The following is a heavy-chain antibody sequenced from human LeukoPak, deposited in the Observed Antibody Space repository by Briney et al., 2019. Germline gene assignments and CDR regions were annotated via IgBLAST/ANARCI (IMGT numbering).Heavy chain of an antibody. D-gene: IGHD2-15*01. CDR3: ARGSVGTPPPFDF. Sequence: PGGSLRLSCAASGFTLSRYALHWVRQAPGKGLEWVALTSSDGSDQYYADFVKGRFTISKDKSKNTLYLQMNSLKIEDTAVYYCARGSVGTPPPFDFWGQGTLVTVSS. CDR2: TSSDGSDQ. CDR1: GFTLSRYA. J-gene: IGHJ4*02. V-gene: IGHV3-30-3*01.